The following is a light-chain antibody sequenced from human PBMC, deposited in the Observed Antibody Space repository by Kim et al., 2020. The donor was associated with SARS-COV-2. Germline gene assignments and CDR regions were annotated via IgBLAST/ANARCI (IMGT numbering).Light chain of an antibody. CDR3: QHYSNWPPYS. V-gene: IGKV3-15*01. J-gene: IGKJ2*03. CDR1: ESVRRH. Sequence: VSPGERATLSCRASESVRRHVAWYQQKPGQAPRLLIYGGSTRATNIPGKFRGSGSGTEFTLTIDSLQSDDSAVYYCQHYSNWPPYSFGQGTKLEI. CDR2: GGS.